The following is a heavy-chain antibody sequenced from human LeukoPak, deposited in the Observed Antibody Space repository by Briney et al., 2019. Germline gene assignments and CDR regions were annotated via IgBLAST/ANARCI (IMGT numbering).Heavy chain of an antibody. J-gene: IGHJ5*02. CDR3: ARAGYCSGGSCYSRGHWFDP. CDR1: GGSISSYY. D-gene: IGHD2-15*01. CDR2: IYTSGST. Sequence: SETLSLTCTVSGGSISSYYWSWIRQPAGKGLEWIGRIYTSGSTNYNPSLKSRVTMSVDTSKNQFSLKLSSVTAADTAVYYCARAGYCSGGSCYSRGHWFDPWGQGTLVTVPS. V-gene: IGHV4-4*07.